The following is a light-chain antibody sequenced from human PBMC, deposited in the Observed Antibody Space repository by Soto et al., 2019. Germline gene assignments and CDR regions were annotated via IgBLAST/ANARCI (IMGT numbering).Light chain of an antibody. CDR2: DAS. V-gene: IGKV1-5*01. Sequence: DIKMSQSPSTLSASVGDTITITCRASQSVSGWLAWYQQKPGEAPKLLIYDASALQRGVPSRFSGSGSGTKFTLTIASLQPDDFATYYCQQYETFSGTFGPGTKVDI. CDR3: QQYETFSGT. J-gene: IGKJ1*01. CDR1: QSVSGW.